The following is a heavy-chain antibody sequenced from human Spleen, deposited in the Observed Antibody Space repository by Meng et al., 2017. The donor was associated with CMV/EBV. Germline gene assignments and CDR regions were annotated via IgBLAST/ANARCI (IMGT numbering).Heavy chain of an antibody. J-gene: IGHJ6*02. CDR3: ARYCSSMSCYYYYYYGMDV. CDR1: GFTFSNYW. D-gene: IGHD2-2*01. CDR2: RNSDGSST. Sequence: GGSLRLSCAASGFTFSNYWMHWVRQAPGKGLVWVSRRNSDGSSTSYADSVKGRFTISRDNAKNTLYLQMNSLRAEDTAVYYCARYCSSMSCYYYYYYGMDVWGQGTTVTVSS. V-gene: IGHV3-74*01.